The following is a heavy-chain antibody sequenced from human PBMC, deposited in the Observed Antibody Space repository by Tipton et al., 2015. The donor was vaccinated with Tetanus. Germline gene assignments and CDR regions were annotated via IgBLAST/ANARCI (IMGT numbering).Heavy chain of an antibody. CDR3: ARDRRDFAYDSRGFYSPLYYFDN. CDR2: ISHSGTT. CDR1: GGSISSDAHY. V-gene: IGHV4-30-4*01. D-gene: IGHD3-22*01. Sequence: TLSLTCTVSGGSISSDAHYWSWIRQAPGKGLEWLGYISHSGTTNYNPSLTSRVTLSLDTARGQFSLKLTPVTAADAAVYFCARDRRDFAYDSRGFYSPLYYFDNWGQGVRVTVSS. J-gene: IGHJ4*02.